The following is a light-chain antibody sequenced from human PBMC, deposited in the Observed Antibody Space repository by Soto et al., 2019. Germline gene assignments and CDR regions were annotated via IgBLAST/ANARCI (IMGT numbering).Light chain of an antibody. J-gene: IGLJ2*01. CDR1: SSDVGGYNY. Sequence: QSALTQPPSASRSPGQSVTISCTGTSSDVGGYNYVSWYQQHPGKAPKLMIYEVSKRPSGVPDRFSGSKSGNTASLTVSGLQAEDEADYYCSSYAGSNVVFGGGT. CDR3: SSYAGSNVV. V-gene: IGLV2-8*01. CDR2: EVS.